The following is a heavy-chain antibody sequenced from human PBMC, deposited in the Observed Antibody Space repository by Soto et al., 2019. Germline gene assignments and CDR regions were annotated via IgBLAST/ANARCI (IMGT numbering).Heavy chain of an antibody. CDR2: IDPSDSYT. J-gene: IGHJ3*02. D-gene: IGHD3-10*01. CDR1: GYSFTSYW. CDR3: ARRRGSGSYPRAFDI. V-gene: IGHV5-10-1*01. Sequence: GESLQISCKGSGYSFTSYWISWVRQMPGKGLEWMGRIDPSDSYTNYSPSFQGHVTISADKSISTAYLQWSSLKASDTAMYYCARRRGSGSYPRAFDIWGQGTMVTVSS.